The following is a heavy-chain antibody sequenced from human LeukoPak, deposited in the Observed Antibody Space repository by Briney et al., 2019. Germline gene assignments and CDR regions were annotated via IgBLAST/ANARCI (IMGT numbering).Heavy chain of an antibody. V-gene: IGHV3-30*02. CDR3: AKDRNTVTSNYYYYYMDV. Sequence: GGSLRLSCAASGFAFSSYGMHWVRQAPGKGLEWVAFIRYDGSNKYYADSVKGRFTISRDNSKNTLYRQMNSLRAEDTAVYYCAKDRNTVTSNYYYYYMDVWGKGTTVTISS. D-gene: IGHD4-17*01. J-gene: IGHJ6*03. CDR1: GFAFSSYG. CDR2: IRYDGSNK.